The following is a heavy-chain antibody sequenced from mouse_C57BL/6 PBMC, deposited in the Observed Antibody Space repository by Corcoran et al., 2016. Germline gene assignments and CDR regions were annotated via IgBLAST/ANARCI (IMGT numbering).Heavy chain of an antibody. V-gene: IGHV1-26*01. CDR1: GYTFTDYY. D-gene: IGHD2-10*02. CDR2: INPNNGGT. CDR3: ARLVWFPAMDY. Sequence: EVQLQQSGPELVKPWASVKISCKASGYTFTDYYMNWVKQSHGKSLEWIGDINPNNGGTSYNQKFKGKATLTVDKSSSTAFMELRSLTSEDSAVYYCARLVWFPAMDYWGQGTSVTVAS. J-gene: IGHJ4*01.